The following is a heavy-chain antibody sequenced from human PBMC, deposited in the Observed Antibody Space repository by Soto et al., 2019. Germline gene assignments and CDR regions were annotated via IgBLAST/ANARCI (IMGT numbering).Heavy chain of an antibody. V-gene: IGHV1-24*01. CDR3: ATGPGYSNLGPRDY. D-gene: IGHD2-15*01. CDR1: GYTLTELS. CDR2: FDPEDGET. J-gene: IGHJ4*02. Sequence: ASVKVSCKVSGYTLTELSMHWVRQAPGKGLEWMGGFDPEDGETIYAQKFQGRVTMTEDTSTDTAYMELSSLRSEDTAVYYCATGPGYSNLGPRDYWGQGTLVTVSS.